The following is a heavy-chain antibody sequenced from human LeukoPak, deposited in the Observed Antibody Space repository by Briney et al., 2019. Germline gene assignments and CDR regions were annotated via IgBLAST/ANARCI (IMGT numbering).Heavy chain of an antibody. CDR2: ISYDGSNK. Sequence: GRSLRLACAASGFTFSSYAMHWVRQAPGKGLEWVAVISYDGSNKYYADSVKGRFTISRDNSKNTPYLQMNSLRAEDTDVSSCARVRDIVVVVAAGLVKGGGPIRYWGQGTLVTVSS. V-gene: IGHV3-30-3*01. CDR1: GFTFSSYA. CDR3: ARVRDIVVVVAAGLVKGGGPIRY. J-gene: IGHJ4*02. D-gene: IGHD2-15*01.